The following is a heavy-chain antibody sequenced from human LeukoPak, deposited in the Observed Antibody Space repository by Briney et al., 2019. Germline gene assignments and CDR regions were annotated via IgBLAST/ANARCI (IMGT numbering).Heavy chain of an antibody. Sequence: GGSLRLSCAASGFRFDSFYMGWVRQVPGKGLDYIAFISASGAVPYYAESVKGRFTISRDNAKNSVSLQMNSLSADDTAVYYCARSLIVASEDYWGQGTLVTVSS. CDR3: ARSLIVASEDY. D-gene: IGHD3-22*01. J-gene: IGHJ4*02. CDR1: GFRFDSFY. V-gene: IGHV3-11*04. CDR2: ISASGAVP.